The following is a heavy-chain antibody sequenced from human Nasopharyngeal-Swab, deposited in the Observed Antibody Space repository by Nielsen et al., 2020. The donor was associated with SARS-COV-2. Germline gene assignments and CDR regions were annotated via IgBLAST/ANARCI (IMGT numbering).Heavy chain of an antibody. CDR2: ISYDGSNK. Sequence: WIRQPPGKGLEWVAVISYDGSNKYYADSVKGRFTISRDNSKNTLYLQMNSLRAEDTAVYYCARVQGGYDSSGSLLLPFHSDYWGQGTLVTVSS. CDR3: ARVQGGYDSSGSLLLPFHSDY. D-gene: IGHD3-22*01. J-gene: IGHJ4*02. V-gene: IGHV3-33*05.